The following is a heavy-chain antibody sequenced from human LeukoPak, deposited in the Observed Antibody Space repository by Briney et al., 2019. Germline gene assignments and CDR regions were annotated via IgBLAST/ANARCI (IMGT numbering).Heavy chain of an antibody. J-gene: IGHJ6*02. CDR1: GFTFSSYS. CDR3: ARDPRNLFYYYGMDV. Sequence: QAGGSLRLSCAASGFTFSSYSMNWVRQAPGKGLEWVSYISSSSSTIYYADSVKGRFTISRDNAKNSLYLQMNSLRAEDTAVYYCARDPRNLFYYYGMDVWGQGTTVTVSS. D-gene: IGHD1-14*01. CDR2: ISSSSSTI. V-gene: IGHV3-48*01.